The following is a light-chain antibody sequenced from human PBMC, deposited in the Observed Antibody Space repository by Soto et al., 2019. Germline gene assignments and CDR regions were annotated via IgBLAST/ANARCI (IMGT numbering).Light chain of an antibody. Sequence: DIQMTQSPSTLSASVGDRVTITCRASQSISSWLAWYQQKPGKAPKLLIYKASSLESGVPSRFSGSGSETEFTLTISSLQPDDFATYCCQQYNSYPLTFGPGTKVDIK. CDR1: QSISSW. CDR3: QQYNSYPLT. V-gene: IGKV1-5*03. CDR2: KAS. J-gene: IGKJ3*01.